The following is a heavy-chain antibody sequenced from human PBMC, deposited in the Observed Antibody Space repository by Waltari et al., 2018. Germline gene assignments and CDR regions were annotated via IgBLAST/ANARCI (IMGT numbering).Heavy chain of an antibody. CDR1: GGTFSSYA. CDR3: ARDITMVRGVITDP. D-gene: IGHD3-10*01. J-gene: IGHJ5*02. V-gene: IGHV1-46*01. CDR2: INPSGGST. Sequence: QVQLVQSGAEVKKPGSSVKVSCKASGGTFSSYAISWVRQAPGQGLEWMGIINPSGGSTSYAQKFQGRVTMTRDTSTSTVYMELSSLRSEDTAVYYCARDITMVRGVITDPWGQGTLVTVSS.